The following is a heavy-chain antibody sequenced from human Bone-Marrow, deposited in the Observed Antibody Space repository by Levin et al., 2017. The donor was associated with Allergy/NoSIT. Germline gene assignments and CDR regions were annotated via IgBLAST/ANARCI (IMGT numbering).Heavy chain of an antibody. D-gene: IGHD3-16*02. CDR1: GFTFSSYA. V-gene: IGHV3-23*01. CDR2: ISGSGGST. CDR3: AKDAYYDYVWGSYRPYPPVSFDY. J-gene: IGHJ4*02. Sequence: GESLKISCAASGFTFSSYAMSWVRQAPGKGLEWVSAISGSGGSTYYADSVKGRFTISRDNSKNTLYLQMNSLRAEDTAVYYCAKDAYYDYVWGSYRPYPPVSFDYWGQGTLVTVSS.